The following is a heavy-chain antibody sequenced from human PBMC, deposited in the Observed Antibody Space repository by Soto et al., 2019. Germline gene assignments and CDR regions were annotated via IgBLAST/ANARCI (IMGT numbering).Heavy chain of an antibody. CDR1: GFDFSTYA. Sequence: LRLSCVASGFDFSTYAMSWVRQAPGKGLEWVSVIGEGGVSRVYADAVKGRFTISRDNSKNTLYLQMTSLRVDDTAMYYCARDSVTRVSSDIPGMDVWGQGTTVTVSS. V-gene: IGHV3-23*01. CDR3: ARDSVTRVSSDIPGMDV. J-gene: IGHJ6*01. CDR2: IGEGGVSR. D-gene: IGHD3-10*01.